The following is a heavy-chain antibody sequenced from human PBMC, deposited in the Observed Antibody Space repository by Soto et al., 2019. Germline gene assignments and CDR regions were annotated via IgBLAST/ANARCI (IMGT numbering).Heavy chain of an antibody. D-gene: IGHD3-22*01. Sequence: QVQLQESCPGLVKPSQTLSLTCTVSGDFISSGGYYWSWIRQLPGKGLEWIGYIYSSGTTYYNPSLKSRITISVDTSKNQFSLNLSSVTAADTAVYYCARTDSSGYYFVYRGQGTLVTVFS. CDR2: IYSSGTT. CDR3: ARTDSSGYYFVY. V-gene: IGHV4-31*03. CDR1: GDFISSGGYY. J-gene: IGHJ4*02.